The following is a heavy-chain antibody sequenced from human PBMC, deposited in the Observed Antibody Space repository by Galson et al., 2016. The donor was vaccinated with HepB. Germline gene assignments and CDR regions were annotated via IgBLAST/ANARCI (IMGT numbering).Heavy chain of an antibody. J-gene: IGHJ4*02. D-gene: IGHD5-18*01. CDR3: ARGTADSPMVWMLDY. Sequence: QSGAEVKKPGESLKISCLGSGYRFTNSWIAWVRQMPGKGLEWMGIIDPSDSDTRYSPSFQGQVTISADKSISTAYLQWSSLKASDTAMYYCARGTADSPMVWMLDYWGQGTLVTVSS. CDR2: IDPSDSDT. CDR1: GYRFTNSW. V-gene: IGHV5-51*01.